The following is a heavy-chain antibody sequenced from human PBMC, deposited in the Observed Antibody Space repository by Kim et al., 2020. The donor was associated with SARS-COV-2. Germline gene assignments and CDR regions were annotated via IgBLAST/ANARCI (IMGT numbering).Heavy chain of an antibody. D-gene: IGHD5-18*01. Sequence: SETLSLTCAVYGGSFSGYYWSWIRQPPGKGLEWIGEINHSGSTNYNPSLKSRVTISVDTSKNQFSLKLSSVTAADTAVYHCARIRGVSYGYGNYYYYGMDVWGQGTTVTVSS. J-gene: IGHJ6*02. CDR2: INHSGST. V-gene: IGHV4-34*01. CDR1: GGSFSGYY. CDR3: ARIRGVSYGYGNYYYYGMDV.